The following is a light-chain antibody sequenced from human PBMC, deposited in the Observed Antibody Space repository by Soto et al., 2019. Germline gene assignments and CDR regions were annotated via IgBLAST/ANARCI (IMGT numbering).Light chain of an antibody. CDR2: DNN. CDR3: QSYDSSLSGSV. CDR1: NSNIGKYY. Sequence: QSVLTQPPSVSAAPGQRVTISCSGSNSNIGKYYVSWYQQVPGTAPRLLIYDNNQRPSGIPDRFSGSKSGTSASLAITGLQAEDEADYYCQSYDSSLSGSVFGGGTQLTVL. V-gene: IGLV1-51*01. J-gene: IGLJ2*01.